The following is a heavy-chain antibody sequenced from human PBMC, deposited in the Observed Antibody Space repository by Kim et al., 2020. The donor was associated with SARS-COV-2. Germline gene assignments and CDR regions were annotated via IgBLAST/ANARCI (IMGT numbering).Heavy chain of an antibody. J-gene: IGHJ6*02. CDR3: ARDSGSYFPHYYYYGMDV. V-gene: IGHV4-34*01. D-gene: IGHD1-26*01. Sequence: KSRVTISVYTSKNQFSLKLSSVTAADTAVYYCARDSGSYFPHYYYYGMDVWGQGTTVTVSS.